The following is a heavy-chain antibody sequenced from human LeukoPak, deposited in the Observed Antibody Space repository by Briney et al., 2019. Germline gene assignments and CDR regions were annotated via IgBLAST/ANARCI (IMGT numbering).Heavy chain of an antibody. Sequence: SVKVSCKASGGTFSSYAISWVRQAPGQGLEWMGRIIPILGIANYARKFQGRVTITADKSTSTAYMELSSLRSEDTAVYYCARAGFYGDSFDYWGQGTLVTVSS. CDR1: GGTFSSYA. J-gene: IGHJ4*02. V-gene: IGHV1-69*04. CDR3: ARAGFYGDSFDY. D-gene: IGHD4-17*01. CDR2: IIPILGIA.